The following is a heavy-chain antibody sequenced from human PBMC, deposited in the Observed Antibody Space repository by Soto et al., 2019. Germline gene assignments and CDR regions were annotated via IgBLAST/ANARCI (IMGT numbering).Heavy chain of an antibody. CDR1: GDSVTSGSHY. Sequence: PSETLSLTCTVSGDSVTSGSHYWSWVRQPPGKGLEWIGEIYHSGSTNYNPSLKSRVTISVDKSKNQFSLKLSSVTAADTAVYYCARSLVAAGPPYYFDYWGQGTLVTVSS. V-gene: IGHV4-4*02. D-gene: IGHD6-13*01. J-gene: IGHJ4*02. CDR3: ARSLVAAGPPYYFDY. CDR2: IYHSGST.